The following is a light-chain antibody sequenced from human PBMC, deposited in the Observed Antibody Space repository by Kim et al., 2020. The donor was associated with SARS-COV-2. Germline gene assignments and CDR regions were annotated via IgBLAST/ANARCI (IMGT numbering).Light chain of an antibody. CDR2: QDD. CDR1: KLEQKF. CDR3: QAWDSDTAV. V-gene: IGLV3-1*01. J-gene: IGLJ3*02. Sequence: VSPRQTASITCSGNKLEQKFTAWYQQKPGQSPVVVMYQDDKRPSGIPERFSGSNSGNTATLTISGTQAMDEADYYCQAWDSDTAVFGGGTQLTVL.